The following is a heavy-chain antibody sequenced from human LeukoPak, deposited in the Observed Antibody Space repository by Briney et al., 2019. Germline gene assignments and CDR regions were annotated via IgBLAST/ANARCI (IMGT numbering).Heavy chain of an antibody. V-gene: IGHV1-8*01. CDR3: AREGSSGVGATVD. CDR2: MNPNSGNT. D-gene: IGHD1-26*01. Sequence: WASVKVSCKASGYTFTSYDINWVRQATGQGLEWMGWMNPNSGNTGYAQKVQGRVTMTRNTSISTAYMELSSLRSEDTAVYYCAREGSSGVGATVDWGQGTLVTVSS. J-gene: IGHJ4*02. CDR1: GYTFTSYD.